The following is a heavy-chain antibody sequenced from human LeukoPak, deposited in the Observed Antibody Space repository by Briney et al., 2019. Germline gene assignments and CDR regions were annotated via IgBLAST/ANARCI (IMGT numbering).Heavy chain of an antibody. V-gene: IGHV1-69*13. J-gene: IGHJ5*02. CDR2: IIPIFGTA. CDR3: ARVRVNIRGVTTFDP. CDR1: GGTFSSYA. Sequence: SVKVSCKASGGTFSSYAISWVRQAPGQGLEWMGGIIPIFGTANYAQRFQGRVTITADESTSTAYMELSSLRSEDTAVYYCARVRVNIRGVTTFDPWGQGTLVTVSS. D-gene: IGHD3-10*01.